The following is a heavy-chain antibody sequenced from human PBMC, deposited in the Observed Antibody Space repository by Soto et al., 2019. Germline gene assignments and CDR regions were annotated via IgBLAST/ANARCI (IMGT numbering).Heavy chain of an antibody. D-gene: IGHD5-18*01. Sequence: WLSXRLSCSSSVFPFTNYCVNWVRHTPGKGVMWVSRISPDGSDVGYADSVDGRFTVSRDNAKNTLYLQMHSLRAEDTAMYYCECRGNIVTVDTSEFDRWGKGTLVTASS. J-gene: IGHJ4*02. CDR2: ISPDGSDV. CDR3: ECRGNIVTVDTSEFDR. CDR1: VFPFTNYC. V-gene: IGHV3-74*01.